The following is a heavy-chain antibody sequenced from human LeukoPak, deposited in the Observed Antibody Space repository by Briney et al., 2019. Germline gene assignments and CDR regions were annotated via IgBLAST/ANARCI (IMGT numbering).Heavy chain of an antibody. J-gene: IGHJ4*02. Sequence: GGSLRLSCAASGFTFSSYAMNWVRQAPGKGLEWVSSISSSSSYIYYADSVKGRFTVSRDNAKNSLYLQMNSLRAEDTAIYYCARAVWDSSGYYYDYWGQGTLVTVSS. CDR2: ISSSSSYI. CDR1: GFTFSSYA. D-gene: IGHD3-22*01. V-gene: IGHV3-21*01. CDR3: ARAVWDSSGYYYDY.